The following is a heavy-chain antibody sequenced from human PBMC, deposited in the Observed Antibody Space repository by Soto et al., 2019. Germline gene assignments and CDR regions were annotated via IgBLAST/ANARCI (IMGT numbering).Heavy chain of an antibody. V-gene: IGHV4-59*01. D-gene: IGHD4-17*01. Sequence: QVQLQESGPGLVKPSVTLSLICTVSGGSISSYYWSWIRQPPGKGLEWIGYIYYSGSTNYNPSLKSRVTISVDTSKNQFSLKLSSVTAADTAVYYCARGTTVTTPDAFDIWGQGTMVTVSS. CDR1: GGSISSYY. CDR2: IYYSGST. CDR3: ARGTTVTTPDAFDI. J-gene: IGHJ3*02.